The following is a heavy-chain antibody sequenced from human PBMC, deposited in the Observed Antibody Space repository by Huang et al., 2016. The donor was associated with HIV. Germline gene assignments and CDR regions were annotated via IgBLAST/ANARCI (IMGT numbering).Heavy chain of an antibody. V-gene: IGHV4-34*01. CDR2: INQSGST. Sequence: QVQVQQWGAGLLKPSETLSLNCAVSDGSLSGYYLTWIRKCPGKGLEWIGEINQSGSTTYNPSLKSRVTMSVDTSKNHFSLQVKSLTAADTAVYYCARGIDYWGQGTLVIISS. J-gene: IGHJ4*02. CDR3: ARGIDY. CDR1: DGSLSGYY.